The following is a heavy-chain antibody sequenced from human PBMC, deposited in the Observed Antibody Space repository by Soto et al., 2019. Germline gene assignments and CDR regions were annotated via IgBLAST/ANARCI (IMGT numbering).Heavy chain of an antibody. D-gene: IGHD1-26*01. J-gene: IGHJ4*02. V-gene: IGHV1-69*12. CDR2: IIPIFGTA. Sequence: QVQLVQSGAEVKKPGSSVKVSCKASGGTFSSYAISWVRQAPGQGLEWMGGIIPIFGTANYAQKFQGRVTSTADESTSTADMERSSLRAEDTAVYYCARGDGKWELLGGGFDYWGQGTLVTVSS. CDR3: ARGDGKWELLGGGFDY. CDR1: GGTFSSYA.